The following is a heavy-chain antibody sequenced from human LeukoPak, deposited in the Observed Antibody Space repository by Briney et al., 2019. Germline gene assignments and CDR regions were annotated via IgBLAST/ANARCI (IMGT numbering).Heavy chain of an antibody. Sequence: ASVKVSCKASGYTFTGYYMHWVRQAPGHGLEWMGWINPDSGGTNYAQKFQGRVTMTRDTSINTAYMELSRLRSDDTAVYYYARGLSLSDGFDYWGQGTLVTVSS. D-gene: IGHD2/OR15-2a*01. CDR3: ARGLSLSDGFDY. CDR2: INPDSGGT. J-gene: IGHJ4*02. CDR1: GYTFTGYY. V-gene: IGHV1-2*02.